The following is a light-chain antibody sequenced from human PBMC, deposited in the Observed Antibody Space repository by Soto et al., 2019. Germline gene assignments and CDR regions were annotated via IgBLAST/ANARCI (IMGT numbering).Light chain of an antibody. CDR2: AAS. Sequence: DIQMTQSPFSLSVSVGERVTITCRASQGVSSYLLWYQQRHGRAPKLLIYAASNLISGVPSRFSGSGSGTKFSLTISSLQPVDFATYYCQQRYRTPRTFGQGTKLETK. CDR1: QGVSSY. J-gene: IGKJ2*01. V-gene: IGKV1-39*01. CDR3: QQRYRTPRT.